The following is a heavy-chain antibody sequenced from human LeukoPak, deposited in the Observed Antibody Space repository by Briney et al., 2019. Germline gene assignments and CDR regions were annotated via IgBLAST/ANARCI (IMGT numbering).Heavy chain of an antibody. CDR3: ARDLPFCSGGSCYRGAFDI. V-gene: IGHV3-48*04. CDR1: GFTFSSYA. D-gene: IGHD2-15*01. Sequence: GGSLRLSCAASGFTFSSYAMSWVRQAPGKGLEWVSYISISGSTIYYADSVKGRFTISRDNAKNSLYLQMNSLRAEDTAVYYCARDLPFCSGGSCYRGAFDIWGQGTMVTVSS. CDR2: ISISGSTI. J-gene: IGHJ3*02.